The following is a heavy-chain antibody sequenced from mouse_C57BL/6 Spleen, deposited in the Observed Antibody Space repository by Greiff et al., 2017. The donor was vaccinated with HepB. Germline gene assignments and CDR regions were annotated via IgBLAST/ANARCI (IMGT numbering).Heavy chain of an antibody. V-gene: IGHV1-50*01. CDR2: IDPSDSYT. D-gene: IGHD2-2*01. Sequence: QVQLKQPGAELVKPGASVKLSCKASGYTFTSYWMQWVKQRPGQGLEWIGEIDPSDSYTNYNQKFKGKATLTVDTSSSTAYMQLSSLTSEDSAVYYCARRGYPWYFDVWGTGTTVTVSS. J-gene: IGHJ1*03. CDR1: GYTFTSYW. CDR3: ARRGYPWYFDV.